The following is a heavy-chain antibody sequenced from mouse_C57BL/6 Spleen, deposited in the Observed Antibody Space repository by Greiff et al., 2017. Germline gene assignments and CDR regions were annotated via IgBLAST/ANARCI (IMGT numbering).Heavy chain of an antibody. Sequence: VQLQQPGTELVKPGASVKLSCKASGYTFTSYWMHWVKQRPGQGLEWIGNINPSNGGTNYNEKFKSKATLTVDKSSSTAYMQLSSLTSEDSAVYYCARCGGYNGYYFDYWGQGTTLTVSS. CDR2: INPSNGGT. CDR3: ARCGGYNGYYFDY. J-gene: IGHJ2*01. CDR1: GYTFTSYW. D-gene: IGHD2-2*01. V-gene: IGHV1-53*01.